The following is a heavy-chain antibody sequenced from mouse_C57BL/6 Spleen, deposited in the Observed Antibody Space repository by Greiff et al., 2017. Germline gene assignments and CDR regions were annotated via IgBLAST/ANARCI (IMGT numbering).Heavy chain of an antibody. Sequence: EVKLLESGAELVRPGASVKLSCTASGFNIKDDYMHWVKQRPEQGLEWIGWIDPENGDTEYASKFQGKATITADTSSNTAYLPLSSLTYEDTAVYYCTPRGHFCYWGQGTTLTVAS. CDR1: GFNIKDDY. J-gene: IGHJ2*01. CDR2: IDPENGDT. CDR3: TPRGHFCY. V-gene: IGHV14-4*01. D-gene: IGHD3-3*01.